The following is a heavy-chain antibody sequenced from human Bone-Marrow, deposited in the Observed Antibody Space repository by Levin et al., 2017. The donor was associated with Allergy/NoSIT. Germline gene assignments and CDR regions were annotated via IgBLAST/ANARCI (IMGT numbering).Heavy chain of an antibody. V-gene: IGHV3-73*01. D-gene: IGHD3-22*01. CDR2: IRSKDNSYAT. CDR3: TRLQYYFDDLGYYKFDY. J-gene: IGHJ4*02. CDR1: GFSFSGSA. Sequence: SGGSLRLSCAASGFSFSGSAMHWVRQAPGKGLEWVGHIRSKDNSYATAYAASVKGRFTIFRDDSKNMAYLQMDSLRTEDTAVYYCTRLQYYFDDLGYYKFDYWGQGTPVTVSS.